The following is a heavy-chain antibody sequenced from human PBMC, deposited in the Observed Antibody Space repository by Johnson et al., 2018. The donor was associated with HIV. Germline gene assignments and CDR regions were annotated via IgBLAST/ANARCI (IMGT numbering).Heavy chain of an antibody. J-gene: IGHJ3*02. Sequence: VQLVESGGDLVKPGESLRLSCAASGFTFSNVWMSWVRQAPGRGLEWVGHIKSKTDGGTTDYAAPVKGRFNISRDDSRNTLYLHMNNLKSEDTAVYYCTTGRKRLWASSGWTGFWAFDIWGQGTMVTVSS. V-gene: IGHV3-15*01. CDR2: IKSKTDGGTT. D-gene: IGHD6-19*01. CDR1: GFTFSNVW. CDR3: TTGRKRLWASSGWTGFWAFDI.